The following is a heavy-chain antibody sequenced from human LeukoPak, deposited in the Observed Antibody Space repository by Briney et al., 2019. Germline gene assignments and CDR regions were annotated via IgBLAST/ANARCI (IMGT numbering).Heavy chain of an antibody. CDR2: IDHSGST. V-gene: IGHV4-34*01. Sequence: PSETLSLTCAVYGASFSDYYWTWIRQPPGKGLEWIGEIDHSGSTKYNPSLKGRVTISLDTSKNQFYLDLTSVTAADTAVYYCATGSQLGSYNWLDPWGQGTLVTVSS. CDR1: GASFSDYY. CDR3: ATGSQLGSYNWLDP. J-gene: IGHJ5*02. D-gene: IGHD1-1*01.